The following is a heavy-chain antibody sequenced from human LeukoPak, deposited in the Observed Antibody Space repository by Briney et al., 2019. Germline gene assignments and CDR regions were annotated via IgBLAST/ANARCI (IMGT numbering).Heavy chain of an antibody. Sequence: GGSLRLSCVASEFTFSTYWMTWVRQAPGKELEWVANINQDGSEKNYVDSVKGRFTVSRDNAKNSLFLQMNSLRAEDTAVYYCATYRVRHLNSLDYWGRGTLVSVSS. CDR2: INQDGSEK. CDR1: EFTFSTYW. CDR3: ATYRVRHLNSLDY. V-gene: IGHV3-7*03. D-gene: IGHD3-16*02. J-gene: IGHJ4*02.